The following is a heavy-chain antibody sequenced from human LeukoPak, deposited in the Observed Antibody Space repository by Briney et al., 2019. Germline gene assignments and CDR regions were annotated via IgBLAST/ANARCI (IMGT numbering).Heavy chain of an antibody. CDR2: ISTRGGTT. CDR3: ARDDFWSGYYYMDV. V-gene: IGHV3-23*01. Sequence: GGSLRLSCAASGFIISDYVMSWVRQAPGRGLEWVSVISTRGGTTYNADSLKGRFTISRDNSKNTLYLQMNSLRAEDTAVYYCARDDFWSGYYYMDVWGKGTTVTVSS. J-gene: IGHJ6*03. D-gene: IGHD3-3*01. CDR1: GFIISDYV.